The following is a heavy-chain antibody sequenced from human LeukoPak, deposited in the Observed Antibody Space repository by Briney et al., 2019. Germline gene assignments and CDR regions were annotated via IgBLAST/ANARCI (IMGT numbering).Heavy chain of an antibody. Sequence: GASVKVSCKASGYTFTCYAINWVRQATGQGLEWMGWMNPNSGNTGYAQKFQGRITITRNTSISTACMELSSLTSEDTAVYYCARIAAAGNRRLNYWGQGTLVTVSS. CDR3: ARIAAAGNRRLNY. CDR1: GYTFTCYA. CDR2: MNPNSGNT. V-gene: IGHV1-8*01. D-gene: IGHD6-13*01. J-gene: IGHJ4*02.